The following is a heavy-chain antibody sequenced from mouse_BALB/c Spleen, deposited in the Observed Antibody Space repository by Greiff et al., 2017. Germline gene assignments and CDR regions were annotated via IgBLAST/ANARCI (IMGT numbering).Heavy chain of an antibody. J-gene: IGHJ2*01. CDR2: IDPANGNT. CDR1: GFNIKDTY. V-gene: IGHV14-3*02. D-gene: IGHD1-1*01. Sequence: EVMLVESGAELVKPGASVKLSCTASGFNIKDTYMHWVKQRPEQGLEWIGRIDPANGNTKYDPKFQGKATITADTSSNTAYLQLSSLTSEDTAVYYCAGFITTVVGNWGQGTTLTVSS. CDR3: AGFITTVVGN.